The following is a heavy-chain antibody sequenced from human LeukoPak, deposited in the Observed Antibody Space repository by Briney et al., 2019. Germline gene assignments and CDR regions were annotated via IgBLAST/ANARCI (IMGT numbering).Heavy chain of an antibody. V-gene: IGHV4-34*01. Sequence: SETLSLTCAVYGGSFSGYHWSWIRQPPGKGLEWIGEINHSGSTNYNPSLKSRVTISVDTSKNQFSLKLSSVTAADTAVYYYARGRGKGSSWYHPNYYYYGMDVWGQGTTVTVSS. D-gene: IGHD6-13*01. CDR1: GGSFSGYH. CDR2: INHSGST. CDR3: ARGRGKGSSWYHPNYYYYGMDV. J-gene: IGHJ6*02.